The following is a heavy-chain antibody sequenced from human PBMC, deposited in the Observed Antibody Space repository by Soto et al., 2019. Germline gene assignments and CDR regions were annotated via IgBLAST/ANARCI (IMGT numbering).Heavy chain of an antibody. CDR1: GFNFSDYY. CDR2: IKSKTSGGTT. J-gene: IGHJ4*02. V-gene: IGHV3-15*01. CDR3: TTDKPSYCSSTSCPAPFDY. D-gene: IGHD2-2*01. Sequence: GGSLRLSCAASGFNFSDYYMSWVRQAPGKGLEWVGLIKSKTSGGTTEYTASVKGRFTISRDDSKNTLYLQMNSLKTEDTAVYYCTTDKPSYCSSTSCPAPFDYWGQGTLVTVSS.